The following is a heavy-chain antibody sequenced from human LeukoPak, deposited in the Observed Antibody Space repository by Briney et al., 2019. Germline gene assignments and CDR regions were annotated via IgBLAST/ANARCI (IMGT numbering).Heavy chain of an antibody. Sequence: PGGSLRLSCAASGFTFSSYAMHWVRQAPGKGLEWVAVISYDGSNKYYADSVKGRFTISRDNSKNTLYPQMNSLRAEDTAVYYCARGSRGSYYFDYWGQGTLVTVSS. CDR1: GFTFSSYA. J-gene: IGHJ4*02. D-gene: IGHD1-26*01. V-gene: IGHV3-30-3*01. CDR2: ISYDGSNK. CDR3: ARGSRGSYYFDY.